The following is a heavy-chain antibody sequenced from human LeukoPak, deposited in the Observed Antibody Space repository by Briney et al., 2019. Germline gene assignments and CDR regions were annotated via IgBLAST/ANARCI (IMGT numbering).Heavy chain of an antibody. D-gene: IGHD3-3*01. CDR1: GGSFSGYY. CDR2: INHSGST. V-gene: IGHV4-34*01. Sequence: SETRSLTCAVYGGSFSGYYWSWIRQPPGKGLEWIGEINHSGSTNYNPSLKSRVTISVDTSKIQFSLKLSSVTAADTAVYYCARGDYDFWSGYPKPYGMDVWGQGTTVTVSS. CDR3: ARGDYDFWSGYPKPYGMDV. J-gene: IGHJ6*02.